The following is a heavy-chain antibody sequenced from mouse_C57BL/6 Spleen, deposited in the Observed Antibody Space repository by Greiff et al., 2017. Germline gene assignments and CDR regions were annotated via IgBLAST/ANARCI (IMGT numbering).Heavy chain of an antibody. CDR1: GYTFTSYW. J-gene: IGHJ4*01. CDR2: IHPNSGST. CDR3: ARGGVVATRDYAMDY. V-gene: IGHV1-64*01. Sequence: QVQLQQPGAELVKPGASVKLSCKASGYTFTSYWMHWVKQRPGQGLEWIGMIHPNSGSTNYNEKFKSKATLTVDKSSSTAYMQLSSLTSEDSAVYYCARGGVVATRDYAMDYWGQGTSDTVSS. D-gene: IGHD1-1*01.